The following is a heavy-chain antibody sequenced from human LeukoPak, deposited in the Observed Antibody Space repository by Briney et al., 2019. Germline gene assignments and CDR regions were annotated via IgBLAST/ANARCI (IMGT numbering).Heavy chain of an antibody. D-gene: IGHD2-2*01. CDR3: AKDISEGSTSCLDY. J-gene: IGHJ4*02. CDR2: ISWDGGST. Sequence: GGSLRLSCAASGFTFDDYTMHWVRQAPGKGLEWVSLISWDGGSTYYADSVKGRFTISRDNSKNSLYLQMNSLRTEDTALYYCAKDISEGSTSCLDYWGQGTLVTVSS. CDR1: GFTFDDYT. V-gene: IGHV3-43*01.